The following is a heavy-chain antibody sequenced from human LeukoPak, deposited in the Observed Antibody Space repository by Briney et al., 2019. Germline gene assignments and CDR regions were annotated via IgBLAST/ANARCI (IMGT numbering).Heavy chain of an antibody. CDR1: GFTFSSYA. J-gene: IGHJ4*02. D-gene: IGHD1-26*01. CDR2: ISGSGGST. V-gene: IGHV3-23*01. Sequence: GGSLRLSCAASGFTFSSYAMSWVRQAPEKGLDWVSGISGSGGSTYYADSVKGRFTISRDNSKNTLYLQMNSLRAEDTAVYFCTTWVGAHFDFWGQGTLVTVSS. CDR3: TTWVGAHFDF.